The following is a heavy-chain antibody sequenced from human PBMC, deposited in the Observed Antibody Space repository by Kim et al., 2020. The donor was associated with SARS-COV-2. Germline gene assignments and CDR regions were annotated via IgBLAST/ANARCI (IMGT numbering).Heavy chain of an antibody. D-gene: IGHD4-17*01. J-gene: IGHJ6*02. Sequence: GGSLRLSCAASGFTFSSYWMHWVRQAPGKGLVWVSRINSDGSSTSYADSVKGRFTISRDNAKNTLYLQMNSLRAEDTAVYYCARDLYGDYALTTDYGMDVWGQGTTVTVSS. V-gene: IGHV3-74*01. CDR2: INSDGSST. CDR3: ARDLYGDYALTTDYGMDV. CDR1: GFTFSSYW.